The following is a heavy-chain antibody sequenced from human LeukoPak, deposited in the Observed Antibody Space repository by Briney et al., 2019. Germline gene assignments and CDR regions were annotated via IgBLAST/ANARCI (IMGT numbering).Heavy chain of an antibody. J-gene: IGHJ6*02. CDR1: GFTFSSYW. V-gene: IGHV3-7*01. D-gene: IGHD6-19*01. Sequence: PGGSLRLSCAASGFTFSSYWMSWVRQAPGKGLEWVANIKQDGSEKYYVDSVKGRFTISRDNAKNSLYLQVNSLRAEDTAVYYCARGTYSSGWGRNYYYGMGVWGQGTTVTVSS. CDR2: IKQDGSEK. CDR3: ARGTYSSGWGRNYYYGMGV.